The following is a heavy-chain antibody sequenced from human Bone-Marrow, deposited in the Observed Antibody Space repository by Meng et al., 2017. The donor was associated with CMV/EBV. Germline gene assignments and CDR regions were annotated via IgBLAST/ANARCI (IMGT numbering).Heavy chain of an antibody. D-gene: IGHD3-10*01. CDR2: IWYAGSEE. V-gene: IGHV3-33*03. Sequence: LSGPASECTFSKCGMHWVLQAPGKGLEWVAVIWYAGSEEYYEDNVKGRFTISRDNYRHMLYLQMNNLRAEDTAVYYCAKAPYSGGFDSWGQGTLVTVSS. CDR1: ECTFSKCG. J-gene: IGHJ4*02. CDR3: AKAPYSGGFDS.